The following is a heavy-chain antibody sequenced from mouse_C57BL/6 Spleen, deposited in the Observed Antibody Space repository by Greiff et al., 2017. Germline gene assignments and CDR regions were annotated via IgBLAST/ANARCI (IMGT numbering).Heavy chain of an antibody. CDR2: IDPNSGGN. CDR3: ARDYYGSSSAFDY. J-gene: IGHJ2*01. CDR1: GYTFTSYW. V-gene: IGHV1-72*01. Sequence: QVQLQQPGAELVKPGASVKLSCKASGYTFTSYWMHWVKQRPGRGLEWIGRIDPNSGGNKYNEKFKSKATLTVDKPSSTAYMQLSSLTSADSAVYYCARDYYGSSSAFDYWGQGTTLTVSS. D-gene: IGHD1-1*01.